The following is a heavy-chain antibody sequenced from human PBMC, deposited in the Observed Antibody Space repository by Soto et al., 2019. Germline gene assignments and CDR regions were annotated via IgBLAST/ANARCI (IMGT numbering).Heavy chain of an antibody. V-gene: IGHV4-59*01. D-gene: IGHD6-6*01. Sequence: SETLSLTCTVSGGSISSYYWSWIRQPPGKGLEWIGYIYYSGSTTYNPSLKSRVTISVDTSKNQFSLKLSSVTAADTAVYYCAREGEYSSSSRYYYYGMDVWGQGTTVTVSS. J-gene: IGHJ6*02. CDR2: IYYSGST. CDR3: AREGEYSSSSRYYYYGMDV. CDR1: GGSISSYY.